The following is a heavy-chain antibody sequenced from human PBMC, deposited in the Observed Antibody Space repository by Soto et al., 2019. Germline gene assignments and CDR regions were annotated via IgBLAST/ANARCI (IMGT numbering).Heavy chain of an antibody. D-gene: IGHD1-1*01. V-gene: IGHV5-51*01. J-gene: IGHJ4*02. CDR3: ARTRQLQHLDY. CDR2: IYPGDSDT. CDR1: GYSFTSYW. Sequence: RGESLKISCKGSGYSFTSYWIGLVRQIPGKGLEWMGIIYPGDSDTRYSPSFQGQFTISADKSILTAYLQWRSLKASDTAMYYCARTRQLQHLDYWGQGTLVTVSS.